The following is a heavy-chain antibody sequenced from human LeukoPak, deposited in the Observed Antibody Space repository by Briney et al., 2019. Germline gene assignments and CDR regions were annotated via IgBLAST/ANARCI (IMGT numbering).Heavy chain of an antibody. D-gene: IGHD3-16*01. V-gene: IGHV3-7*03. J-gene: IGHJ6*02. Sequence: GGSLRLSCAASGFTFSSYWMNWARQAPGKGLEWVASINHNGNVNYYVDSVKGRFTISRDNAKNSLYLQMSNLRAEDTAVYFWAGGGVLDVGAQGATVTVPS. CDR2: INHNGNVN. CDR3: AGGGVLDV. CDR1: GFTFSSYW.